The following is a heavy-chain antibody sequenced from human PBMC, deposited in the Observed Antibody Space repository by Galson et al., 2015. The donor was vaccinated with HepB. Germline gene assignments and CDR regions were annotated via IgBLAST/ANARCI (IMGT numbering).Heavy chain of an antibody. CDR3: AKGSSTPGMPY. V-gene: IGHV4-4*02. CDR2: IYDSGST. Sequence: LSLTCAVSGGSISSSNWWSWVRQPPGKGLEWIGEIYDSGSTNCNPSLKSRVTISVDKSKNQFSLKLRSVTAADTAVYYCAKGSSTPGMPYWGEGTLVTVSS. J-gene: IGHJ4*02. CDR1: GGSISSSNW. D-gene: IGHD2-2*01.